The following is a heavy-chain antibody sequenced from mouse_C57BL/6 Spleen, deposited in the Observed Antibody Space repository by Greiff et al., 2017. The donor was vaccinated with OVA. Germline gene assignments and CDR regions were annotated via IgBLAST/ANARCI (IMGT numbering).Heavy chain of an antibody. CDR2: SRNKANDYTT. J-gene: IGHJ3*01. Sequence: EVKLVESGGGLVQSGRSLRLSCATSGFTFSDFYMEWVRQAPGKGLEWIAASRNKANDYTTEYSASVKGRFIVSRDTSQSILYLRMNALRAEDTAIYYCARDETGAFAYGGQGTLVTVSA. CDR1: GFTFSDFY. CDR3: ARDETGAFAY. V-gene: IGHV7-1*01. D-gene: IGHD4-1*01.